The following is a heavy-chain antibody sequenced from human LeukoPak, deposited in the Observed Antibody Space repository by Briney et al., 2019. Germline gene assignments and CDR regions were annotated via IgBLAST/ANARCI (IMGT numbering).Heavy chain of an antibody. V-gene: IGHV3-74*01. CDR2: INSDGSNI. D-gene: IGHD6-19*01. J-gene: IGHJ4*02. CDR3: TRSMTAGSSLWGY. Sequence: GGSLRLSCAASGFTFSRYWMNWVRQAPGKGLAWVSRINSDGSNINYADSVKGRFTISRDSAKNTLYLQMNSLRSEDTAVYYCTRSMTAGSSLWGYWGQGSLVTVSS. CDR1: GFTFSRYW.